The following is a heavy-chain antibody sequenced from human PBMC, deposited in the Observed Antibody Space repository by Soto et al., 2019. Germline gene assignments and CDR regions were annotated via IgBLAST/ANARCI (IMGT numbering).Heavy chain of an antibody. CDR2: INAGNGNT. CDR1: GYTFTSYA. J-gene: IGHJ6*02. CDR3: ARDYYDFWSSYYYYGMDV. Sequence: ASVKGSCKASGYTFTSYAMHWVRQAPGQRLEWMGWINAGNGNTKYSQKFQGRVTITRDTSASTAYMELSSLRSEDTAVYYCARDYYDFWSSYYYYGMDVWGQGTTVTVSS. D-gene: IGHD3-3*01. V-gene: IGHV1-3*01.